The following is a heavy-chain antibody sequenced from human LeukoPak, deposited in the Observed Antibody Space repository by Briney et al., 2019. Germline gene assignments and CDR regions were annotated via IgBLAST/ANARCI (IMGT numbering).Heavy chain of an antibody. CDR2: IRSKANSYAT. CDR1: GFTFSRSA. Sequence: GGSLTLSCAASGFTFSRSAMHWVRQASGKGLEWVGRIRSKANSYATAYAASVKGRFTISRDDSKNTAYLQMNSLKTEDTAVYYCTRSCVNLIVEDNDAFDSRGQGTMVTVSA. J-gene: IGHJ3*02. V-gene: IGHV3-73*01. CDR3: TRSCVNLIVEDNDAFDS. D-gene: IGHD3-22*01.